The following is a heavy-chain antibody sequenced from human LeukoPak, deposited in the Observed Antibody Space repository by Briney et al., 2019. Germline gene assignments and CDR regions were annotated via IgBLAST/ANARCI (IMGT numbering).Heavy chain of an antibody. D-gene: IGHD3-22*01. J-gene: IGHJ4*02. Sequence: PGGSLRLSCAASGFTVSSNFMSWVRQAPGKGLEWVSVIYSGGSTYYADSVKGRFTISRDNSKNTLYLQMNSLRAEDTAVYYCARRLYASSGYYHGPFDYWGQGTLVTVSS. CDR2: IYSGGST. V-gene: IGHV3-66*01. CDR1: GFTVSSNF. CDR3: ARRLYASSGYYHGPFDY.